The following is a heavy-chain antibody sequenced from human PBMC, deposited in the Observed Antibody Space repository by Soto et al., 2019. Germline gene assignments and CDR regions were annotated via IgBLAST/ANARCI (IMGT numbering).Heavy chain of an antibody. D-gene: IGHD3-22*01. J-gene: IGHJ6*02. CDR1: GGTFSSYA. CDR3: ARLFYYDSSGYPGPDHYYYGMDV. CDR2: IIPIFGTA. V-gene: IGHV1-69*13. Sequence: SVKVSCKASGGTFSSYAISWVRQAPGQGLEWMGGIIPIFGTANYAQKFQGRVTITADESTSTAYMELSSLRSEDTAVYYCARLFYYDSSGYPGPDHYYYGMDVWGQGTTVTVSS.